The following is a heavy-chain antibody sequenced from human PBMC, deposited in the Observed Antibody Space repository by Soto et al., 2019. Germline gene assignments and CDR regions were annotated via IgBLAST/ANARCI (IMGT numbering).Heavy chain of an antibody. D-gene: IGHD1-1*01. J-gene: IGHJ4*02. CDR1: GYTFTNYG. CDR3: ARGSSTTASGDY. Sequence: QVQLVQSGPEVKKPGASVKVSCKASGYTFTNYGINWVRQAPGQGLEWMGWVSTYNGEKSYAQKVQDRITMTTDTSTSTAYMRLGSLRSDDSAVYYCARGSSTTASGDYWGQGTLVTVSS. V-gene: IGHV1-18*01. CDR2: VSTYNGEK.